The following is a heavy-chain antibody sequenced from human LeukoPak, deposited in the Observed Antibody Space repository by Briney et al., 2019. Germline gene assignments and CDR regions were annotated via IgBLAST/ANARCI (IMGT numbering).Heavy chain of an antibody. CDR1: GGSISSSGYY. V-gene: IGHV4-31*03. CDR3: ARGDIGGPPGY. D-gene: IGHD4-23*01. CDR2: IYYSGTT. J-gene: IGHJ4*02. Sequence: PSPTLSLTCHVSGGSISSSGYYWNWIRQHPEKGLEWIGYIYYSGTTYYNPPLKSRVTISADTSKNQFSLRLSSVTAADTAVYYCARGDIGGPPGYWGQGTLVTVSS.